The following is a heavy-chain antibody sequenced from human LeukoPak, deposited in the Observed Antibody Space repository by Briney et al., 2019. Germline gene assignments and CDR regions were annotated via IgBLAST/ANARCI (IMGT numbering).Heavy chain of an antibody. D-gene: IGHD6-19*01. J-gene: IGHJ4*02. CDR2: ISAYNGNT. CDR1: GYTFTSYG. Sequence: GASVKVSCKASGYTFTSYGISWVRQAPGQGLEWMGWISAYNGNTNYAQKLQGRVTMTTDTSTSTAYMELRSLRSDDTAVYYCARDSSGWYWGSSDYFDYWGQGTLVTVSS. V-gene: IGHV1-18*01. CDR3: ARDSSGWYWGSSDYFDY.